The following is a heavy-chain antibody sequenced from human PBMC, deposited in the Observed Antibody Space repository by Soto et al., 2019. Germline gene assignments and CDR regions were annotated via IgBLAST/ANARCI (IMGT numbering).Heavy chain of an antibody. V-gene: IGHV1-3*01. Sequence: QVQLVQSGAEVKKPGASVNISCQASGFTFSDTLINWVRQGPGQRLEWMGWINPANGNTRYSESFQGRVTISSLSSASPAYVALSDLTSEDTAVYYCARDIVSVGPRANAAFEVGGQGTVITVSS. D-gene: IGHD1-26*01. CDR2: INPANGNT. CDR3: ARDIVSVGPRANAAFEV. J-gene: IGHJ3*01. CDR1: GFTFSDTL.